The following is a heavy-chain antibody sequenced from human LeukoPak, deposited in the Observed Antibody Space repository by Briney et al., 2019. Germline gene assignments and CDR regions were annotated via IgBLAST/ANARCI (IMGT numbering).Heavy chain of an antibody. V-gene: IGHV4-30-2*01. Sequence: SETLSLTRAVSGGSISSGGHSWSWIRQPPGKGLEWIGCIYHSGSTYYNPSLKSRVTISVDRSKNQFSLKLSSVTAADTAVYYCARGTKDYYYGMDVWGQGTTVTVSS. CDR2: IYHSGST. CDR1: GGSISSGGHS. D-gene: IGHD2-8*01. J-gene: IGHJ6*02. CDR3: ARGTKDYYYGMDV.